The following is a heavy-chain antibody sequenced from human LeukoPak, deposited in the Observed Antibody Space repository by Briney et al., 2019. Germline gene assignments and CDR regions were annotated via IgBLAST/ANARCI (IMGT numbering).Heavy chain of an antibody. V-gene: IGHV4-4*07. D-gene: IGHD2-2*01. J-gene: IGHJ3*02. CDR2: IYTSGST. CDR3: ARVDCSSTSCRGRAGAFDI. CDR1: GGSISSYY. Sequence: SETLSLTCTVSGGSISSYYWSWIRQPAGKGLEWIGRIYTSGSTNYNPSLKSRVTMSVDTSKNQFSLKLSSVTAADTAVYYCARVDCSSTSCRGRAGAFDIWGQGTMVTVSS.